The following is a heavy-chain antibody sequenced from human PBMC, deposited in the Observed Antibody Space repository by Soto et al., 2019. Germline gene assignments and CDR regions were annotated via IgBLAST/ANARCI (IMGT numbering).Heavy chain of an antibody. J-gene: IGHJ4*02. Sequence: PGGSLRLSCAASGFTFSTFSMNWVRQAPGKGLEWVSYINSASNTIYYADSVKGRFTISRDNAKNSLYLQMNSLRDEDTVVYFCARDRWPYYDSGGYYNYWGQGTLVTVSS. CDR2: INSASNTI. V-gene: IGHV3-48*02. CDR3: ARDRWPYYDSGGYYNY. D-gene: IGHD3-22*01. CDR1: GFTFSTFS.